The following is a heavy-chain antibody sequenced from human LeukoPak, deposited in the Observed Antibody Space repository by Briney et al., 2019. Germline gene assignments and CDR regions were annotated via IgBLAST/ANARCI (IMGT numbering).Heavy chain of an antibody. J-gene: IGHJ4*02. CDR2: ISAYNGNT. Sequence: ASVKVSCKASGYTFTSYGVTWVRQAPGPGLEWMGWISAYNGNTNYAQKLQGRVTMTTDTSTSTAYMELGSLRSDDTAVYYCARDDILGAAPDYWGQGTRVTVSS. CDR3: ARDDILGAAPDY. V-gene: IGHV1-18*01. D-gene: IGHD1-26*01. CDR1: GYTFTSYG.